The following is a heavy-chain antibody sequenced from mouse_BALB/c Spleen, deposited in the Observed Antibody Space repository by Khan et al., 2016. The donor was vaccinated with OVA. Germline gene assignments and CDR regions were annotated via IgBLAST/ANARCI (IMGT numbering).Heavy chain of an antibody. V-gene: IGHV1S81*02. CDR1: GYTFTSYY. Sequence: QVQLQQSGAELVKPGASVKLSCKASGYTFTSYYMYWVKQRPGQGLEWIGGINPSDGGTNFNEKFKSKATLTVDKSCSTAYMQLSSLTSADSAVYYCTRSGWAAFAYWGQGTLVTVSA. CDR2: INPSDGGT. D-gene: IGHD1-1*02. J-gene: IGHJ3*01. CDR3: TRSGWAAFAY.